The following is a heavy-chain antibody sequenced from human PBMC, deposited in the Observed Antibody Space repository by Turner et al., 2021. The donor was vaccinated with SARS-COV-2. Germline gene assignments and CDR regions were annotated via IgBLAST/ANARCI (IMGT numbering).Heavy chain of an antibody. D-gene: IGHD5-18*01. CDR1: GGSISSSTYY. CDR3: ARLMDTAMDYYGMDV. J-gene: IGHJ6*02. CDR2: IYYSGST. Sequence: QLQLQESAPGLVKPPETLSLPCPAPGGSISSSTYYWGWIRQPPGKGLEWIGNIYYSGSTYYNPALKSRVTISVDTSKNQFSLKLSSVTAADTAVYYCARLMDTAMDYYGMDVWGQGTTVTVSS. V-gene: IGHV4-39*01.